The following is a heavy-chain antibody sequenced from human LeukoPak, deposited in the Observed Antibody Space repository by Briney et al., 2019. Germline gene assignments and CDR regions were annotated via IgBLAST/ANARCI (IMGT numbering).Heavy chain of an antibody. V-gene: IGHV3-23*01. CDR3: ANQGDHVGIAAAASYAFDI. CDR1: GFTFSSYA. CDR2: ISGSGGST. D-gene: IGHD6-13*01. J-gene: IGHJ3*02. Sequence: GGSLRLSCAASGFTFSSYAMSWVRQAPGKGLEWVSAISGSGGSTYYADSVKGRFTISRDNSKNTLYLQMNSLRAEDTAVYYCANQGDHVGIAAAASYAFDIWGQGTMVTVSS.